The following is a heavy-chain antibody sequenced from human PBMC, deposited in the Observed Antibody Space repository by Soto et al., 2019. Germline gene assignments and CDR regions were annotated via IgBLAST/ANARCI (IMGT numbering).Heavy chain of an antibody. CDR2: IWYDGSNK. Sequence: PGGSLRLSCAASGFTFSSYGMHWVRQAPGKGLEWVAVIWYDGSNKYYADSVKGRFTISRDNSKNTLYLQMNSLRAEDTAVYYCARGDTYYYDSSGYYFDYWGQGTLVTVSS. CDR3: ARGDTYYYDSSGYYFDY. D-gene: IGHD3-22*01. V-gene: IGHV3-33*01. J-gene: IGHJ4*02. CDR1: GFTFSSYG.